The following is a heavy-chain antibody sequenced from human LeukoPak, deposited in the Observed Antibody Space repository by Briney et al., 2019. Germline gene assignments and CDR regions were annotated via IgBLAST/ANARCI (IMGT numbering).Heavy chain of an antibody. Sequence: SETLSLTCTVSGASIRTSYWSWIRQPPGKGLEWLGSIHNRGTSNYKSSLKGRLTISGDTSKNQFYLKLNSVTAADTAVYYCALWRGYGGYFDYWGQGSLVTVSS. D-gene: IGHD4-23*01. J-gene: IGHJ4*02. V-gene: IGHV4-59*01. CDR1: GASIRTSY. CDR3: ALWRGYGGYFDY. CDR2: IHNRGTS.